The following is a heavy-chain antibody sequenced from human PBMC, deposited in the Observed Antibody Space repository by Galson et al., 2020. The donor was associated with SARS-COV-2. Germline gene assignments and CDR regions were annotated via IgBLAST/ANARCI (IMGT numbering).Heavy chain of an antibody. CDR3: ARDIPVVVPAADPNDAFDI. Sequence: GGYLRLYCAASGFTFSSYGMHWVRQAPGKGLEWVAVIWYDGSNKYYADSVKGRFTISRDNSKNTLYLQMNSLRAEDTAVYYCARDIPVVVPAADPNDAFDIWGQWTMGTVSS. J-gene: IGHJ3*02. CDR2: IWYDGSNK. D-gene: IGHD2-2*01. CDR1: GFTFSSYG. V-gene: IGHV3-33*01.